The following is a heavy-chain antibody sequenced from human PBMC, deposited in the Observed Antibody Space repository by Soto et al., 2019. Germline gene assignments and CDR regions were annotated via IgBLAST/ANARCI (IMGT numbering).Heavy chain of an antibody. Sequence: EVQLVQSGGGLVQPGGSLRLSCAASGLTLSDHYMEWVRQTPGKGLEWIGRSRNKVIGYTTEYAASGKGRFTISRDDSKNSLYLQKNSLRTDDTAVYYCARGAPPFDDWGQGTLVTVSS. CDR1: GLTLSDHY. CDR2: SRNKVIGYTT. CDR3: ARGAPPFDD. V-gene: IGHV3-72*01. J-gene: IGHJ4*02.